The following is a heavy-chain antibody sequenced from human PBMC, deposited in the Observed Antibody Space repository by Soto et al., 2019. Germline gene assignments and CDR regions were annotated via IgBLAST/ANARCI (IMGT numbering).Heavy chain of an antibody. D-gene: IGHD3-10*01. CDR1: GFTFSSYA. Sequence: LRLSCAASGFTFSSYAMSWVRQAPGKGLEWVSAISGSGGSTYYADSVKGRFTISRDNSKNTLYLQMNSLRAEDTAVYYCAIGGTNYYRMDVWGQGTTVTVSS. J-gene: IGHJ6*02. V-gene: IGHV3-23*01. CDR3: AIGGTNYYRMDV. CDR2: ISGSGGST.